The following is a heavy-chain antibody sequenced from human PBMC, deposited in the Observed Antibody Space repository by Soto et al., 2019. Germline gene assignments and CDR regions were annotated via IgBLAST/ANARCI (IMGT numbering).Heavy chain of an antibody. CDR3: ARLYCGGDCYDPPFDY. J-gene: IGHJ4*02. CDR2: ISAYNGNT. D-gene: IGHD2-21*02. Sequence: QVQLVQSGAEVKKPGASVKVSCKASGYTFTSYGISWLRQAPGQGLEWMGWISAYNGNTNYAQKLQGRVTMTTDTSTSTAYMELRSLRSDDTAVYYCARLYCGGDCYDPPFDYWGQGTLVTVSS. CDR1: GYTFTSYG. V-gene: IGHV1-18*01.